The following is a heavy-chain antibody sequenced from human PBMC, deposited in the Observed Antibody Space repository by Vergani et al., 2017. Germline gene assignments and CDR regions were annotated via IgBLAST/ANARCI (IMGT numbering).Heavy chain of an antibody. J-gene: IGHJ3*02. CDR2: IIPILGIA. CDR3: ARYVRLGSDGTIFGVVTSHDAFDI. D-gene: IGHD3-3*01. Sequence: QVQLVQSGAEVKKPGASVKVSCKASGGTFSSYTISWVRQAPGQGLEWMGRIIPILGIANYAQKFQGRVTITADKSTSTAYMELSSLRSEDTAVYYCARYVRLGSDGTIFGVVTSHDAFDIWGQGTMVTVSS. CDR1: GGTFSSYT. V-gene: IGHV1-69*09.